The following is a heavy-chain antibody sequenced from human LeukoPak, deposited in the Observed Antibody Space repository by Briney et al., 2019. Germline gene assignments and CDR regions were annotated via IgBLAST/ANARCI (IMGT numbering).Heavy chain of an antibody. CDR3: ARVRLSIAVTGGGGRIDY. V-gene: IGHV4-34*01. J-gene: IGHJ4*02. CDR1: GWTFSGYY. CDR2: INHSGST. Sequence: SDTVTLTCPVYGWTFSGYYWRWIRQPPGKGLEWMGEINHSGSTNYNPSLKSRVTMSVDTSMSQSSLKLSSVAAADPAVYYCARVRLSIAVTGGGGRIDYWGQGTLVTVSS. D-gene: IGHD6-19*01.